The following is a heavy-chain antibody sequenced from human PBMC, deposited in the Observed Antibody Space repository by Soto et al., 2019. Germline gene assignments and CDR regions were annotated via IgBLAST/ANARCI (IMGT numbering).Heavy chain of an antibody. J-gene: IGHJ4*02. CDR1: GDSVSSTSTA. CDR3: ARGSYYSGWV. V-gene: IGHV6-1*01. Sequence: SQTLSLTCAISGDSVSSTSTAWSWIRQSPSRGLEWLGRAYYRSKWYSDYAVSVKSRITINPDTSKNQFSLQLNSVTPEDTAVYYCARGSYYSGWVWGQGTLVTVSS. D-gene: IGHD6-19*01. CDR2: AYYRSKWYS.